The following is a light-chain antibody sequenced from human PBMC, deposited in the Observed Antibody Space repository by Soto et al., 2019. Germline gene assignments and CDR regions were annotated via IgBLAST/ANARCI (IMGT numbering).Light chain of an antibody. CDR1: SSDVGSYNL. Sequence: SVLTQPASVSGSPGQSITISCTGTSSDVGSYNLVSWYQHLPGKAPKLIIYEVTERPSGISSRFSGSKSGNTASLTISGLQGEDEVYYYCCSYAGSSLLVFGGGTKLTVL. J-gene: IGLJ3*02. CDR2: EVT. V-gene: IGLV2-23*02. CDR3: CSYAGSSLLV.